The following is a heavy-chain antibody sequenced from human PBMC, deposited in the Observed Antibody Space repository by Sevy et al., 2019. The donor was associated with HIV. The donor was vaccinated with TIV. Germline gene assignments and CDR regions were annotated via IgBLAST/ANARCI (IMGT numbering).Heavy chain of an antibody. CDR2: VNSDGGDT. D-gene: IGHD6-13*01. Sequence: GGSLRLSCEGSGYTFSNYWMHWVRQAPGKGLEWVSRVNSDGGDTAYADSVKGRFPISRDNAENTVSLQMNTLRAEDTGLYYCVAANSWEDYWGQGTQVTVSS. CDR3: VAANSWEDY. CDR1: GYTFSNYW. V-gene: IGHV3-74*01. J-gene: IGHJ4*02.